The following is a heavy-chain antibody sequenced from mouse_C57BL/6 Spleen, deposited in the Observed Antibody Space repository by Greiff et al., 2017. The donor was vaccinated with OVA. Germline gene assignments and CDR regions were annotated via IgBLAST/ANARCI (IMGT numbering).Heavy chain of an antibody. CDR3: AKGGYYGFYAMDY. D-gene: IGHD1-1*01. CDR1: YY. Sequence: YYMHWVKQRTEQGLEWIGRIDPEDGETKYAPQFQGKATITADTSSNTAYLQLSSLTSEDTAVYYCAKGGYYGFYAMDYWGQGTSVTVSS. J-gene: IGHJ4*01. CDR2: IDPEDGET. V-gene: IGHV14-2*01.